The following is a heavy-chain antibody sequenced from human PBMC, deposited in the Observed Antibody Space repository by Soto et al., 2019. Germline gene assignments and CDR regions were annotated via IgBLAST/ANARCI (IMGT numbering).Heavy chain of an antibody. D-gene: IGHD5-12*01. J-gene: IGHJ3*02. CDR1: GFTSGSYE. V-gene: IGHV3-48*03. CDR2: ISSSGTI. Sequence: QLVESGGGLVQPGGSLRLSCAASGFTSGSYEMNWAGKAPGKGLEWVEYISSSGTILYGDSVKGRFTISRDNADNSLYLQLNSLTAEDTAVYYCTKEKSVMYSGYDAFDIWGRGTMVTVSS. CDR3: TKEKSVMYSGYDAFDI.